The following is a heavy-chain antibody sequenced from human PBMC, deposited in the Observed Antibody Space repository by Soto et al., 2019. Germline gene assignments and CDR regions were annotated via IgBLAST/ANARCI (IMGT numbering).Heavy chain of an antibody. CDR3: ARRSGYYRYFDY. J-gene: IGHJ4*02. V-gene: IGHV4-39*01. D-gene: IGHD3-22*01. CDR2: IYYSGST. Sequence: SETLSLTCTVSGGSISSSSYYWGWILHPPGKGLEWIGSIYYSGSTYYNPSLKSRVTISVDTSKNQFSLKLSSVTAADTAVYYCARRSGYYRYFDYWGQGTLVTVSS. CDR1: GGSISSSSYY.